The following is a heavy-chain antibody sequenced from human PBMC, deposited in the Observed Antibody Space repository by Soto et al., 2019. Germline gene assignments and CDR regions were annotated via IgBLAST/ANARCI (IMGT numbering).Heavy chain of an antibody. J-gene: IGHJ4*02. CDR1: GGSISSYY. Sequence: SETLSLTCTVSGGSISSYYWSWIRQPPGKGLEWIGYIYYSGSTNYNPSLKSRVTISVDTSKNQFSLKLSSVTAADTAVYYCASDVVSALTDTHYLGQGTLVTVSS. V-gene: IGHV4-59*01. CDR3: ASDVVSALTDTHY. CDR2: IYYSGST. D-gene: IGHD2-21*02.